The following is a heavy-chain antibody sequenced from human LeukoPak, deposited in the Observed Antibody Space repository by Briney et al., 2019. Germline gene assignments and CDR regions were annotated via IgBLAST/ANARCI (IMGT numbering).Heavy chain of an antibody. J-gene: IGHJ2*01. Sequence: SETLSLTCTVSGGSISSYYWSWIRQPAGKGLEWIGRIDTSGNTNYKPSLKSRVTMSVDTSKNQFSLKLNSVTAADTAVYYCARVSSSWYQDWYFDLWGRGTLVTVSS. V-gene: IGHV4-4*07. CDR1: GGSISSYY. CDR2: IDTSGNT. CDR3: ARVSSSWYQDWYFDL. D-gene: IGHD6-13*01.